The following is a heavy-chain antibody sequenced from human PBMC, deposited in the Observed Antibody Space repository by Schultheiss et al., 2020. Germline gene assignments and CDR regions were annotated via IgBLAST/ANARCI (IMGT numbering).Heavy chain of an antibody. D-gene: IGHD5-24*01. Sequence: SQTLSLTCTVSGGSISSGSYYWSWIRQPAGKGLEWIGRIYTSGSTNYNPSLKSRVTISVDTSKNQFSLKLSSVTAADTAVYYCARESRMATNPHWFDPWGQGTLVTVSS. CDR1: GGSISSGSYY. V-gene: IGHV4-61*02. J-gene: IGHJ5*02. CDR3: ARESRMATNPHWFDP. CDR2: IYTSGST.